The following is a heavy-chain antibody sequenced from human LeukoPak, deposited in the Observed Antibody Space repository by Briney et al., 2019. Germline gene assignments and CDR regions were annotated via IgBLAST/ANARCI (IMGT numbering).Heavy chain of an antibody. J-gene: IGHJ4*02. D-gene: IGHD1-26*01. V-gene: IGHV3-21*01. Sequence: GGSLRLSCEASGFTFTTYGMNWVRQAPGQGLEWISFISSSGNYIYYADSVKGRFTISRDNSKNSVYLQMNGLRVEDTAVYYCARDRSGSYFGYFDNWGQGTLVTGSS. CDR3: ARDRSGSYFGYFDN. CDR2: ISSSGNYI. CDR1: GFTFTTYG.